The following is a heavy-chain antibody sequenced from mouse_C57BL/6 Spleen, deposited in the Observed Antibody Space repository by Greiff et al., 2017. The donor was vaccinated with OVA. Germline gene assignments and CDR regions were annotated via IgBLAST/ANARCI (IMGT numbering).Heavy chain of an antibody. CDR3: TRKGYDYLFAY. CDR2: IDPETGGT. CDR1: GYTFTDYE. J-gene: IGHJ3*01. Sequence: QVQLKQSGAELVRPGASVTLSCKASGYTFTDYEMHWVKQTPVHGLEWIGAIDPETGGTAYNQKFKGKAILTADKSSSTAYMELRSLTSEDSAVYYCTRKGYDYLFAYWGQGTLVTVSA. V-gene: IGHV1-15*01. D-gene: IGHD2-4*01.